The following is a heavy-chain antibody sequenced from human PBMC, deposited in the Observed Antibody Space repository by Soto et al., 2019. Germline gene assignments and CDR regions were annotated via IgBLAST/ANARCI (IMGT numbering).Heavy chain of an antibody. Sequence: QVQLQESGPGLVKPSQTLSLTRTVSGGSINNGDYYWSWIRQHPGKGLEWIGYIYYSGSTYYNPSLKSRVTISVDTSKNQFSLKLSSVTAADTAMYYCARDNGDGDYFDYWGQGTLVTVSS. CDR3: ARDNGDGDYFDY. CDR1: GGSINNGDYY. CDR2: IYYSGST. J-gene: IGHJ4*02. V-gene: IGHV4-31*03.